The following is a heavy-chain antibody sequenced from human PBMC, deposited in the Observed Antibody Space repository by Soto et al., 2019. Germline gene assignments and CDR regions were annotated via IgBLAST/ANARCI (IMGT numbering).Heavy chain of an antibody. J-gene: IGHJ4*02. V-gene: IGHV3-33*06. CDR1: GFSFTTYG. D-gene: IGHD2-21*01. Sequence: QVQLVESGGGVVQPGRSLRLSCAASGFSFTTYGMHWVRQAPGEGLEWVAVIWYDGSNKYYADSVKGRFTISRDTSKNALYLQMNGLRAEDTAVYYWAKVRGGGAVVPDYWGQGTLVTVSS. CDR3: AKVRGGGAVVPDY. CDR2: IWYDGSNK.